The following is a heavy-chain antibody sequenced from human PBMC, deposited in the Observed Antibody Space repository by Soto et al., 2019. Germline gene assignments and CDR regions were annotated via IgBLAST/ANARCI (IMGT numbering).Heavy chain of an antibody. CDR1: GFNVSSTH. CDR2: LYSGGRT. V-gene: IGHV3-53*01. D-gene: IGHD5-12*01. J-gene: IGHJ3*01. Sequence: EVQLVESGGGLIQPGGSLRLSCAASGFNVSSTHMSWVCQAPGKGLEWVSLLYSGGRTYYADSVKGRFTISRDNSKNTLYLQMNSLRAEDTAVYYCAIRRGYSGYDSAFDVWGQGTMVTVSS. CDR3: AIRRGYSGYDSAFDV.